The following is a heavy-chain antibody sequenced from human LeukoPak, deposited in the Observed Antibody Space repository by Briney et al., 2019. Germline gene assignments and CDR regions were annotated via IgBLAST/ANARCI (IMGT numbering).Heavy chain of an antibody. Sequence: SETLSLTCAVYGGSFSGYYWSWIRQPPGKGLEWIGEINHSGSTNYNPSLKSRVTISVDTSKNQFSLKLSSVTAAETAVYYCARGPGYFGHSSYYYYMDVWGKGTTVTVSS. CDR3: ARGPGYFGHSSYYYYMDV. V-gene: IGHV4-34*01. CDR2: INHSGST. CDR1: GGSFSGYY. J-gene: IGHJ6*03. D-gene: IGHD5-18*01.